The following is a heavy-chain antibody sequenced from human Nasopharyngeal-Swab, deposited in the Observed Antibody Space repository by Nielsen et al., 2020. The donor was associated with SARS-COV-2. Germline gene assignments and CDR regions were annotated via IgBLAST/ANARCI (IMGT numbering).Heavy chain of an antibody. CDR1: GFPFSNSW. D-gene: IGHD3-10*01. CDR2: INPDGSVR. Sequence: LSLTCAASGFPFSNSWVHWVRQAPGEGLVWVARINPDGSVRNYADSVKGRFTISRDNAMSTLYLQLNNLRSEDTAVYYCATAGSYRFDNWGQGTLLTVSS. CDR3: ATAGSYRFDN. V-gene: IGHV3-74*01. J-gene: IGHJ4*02.